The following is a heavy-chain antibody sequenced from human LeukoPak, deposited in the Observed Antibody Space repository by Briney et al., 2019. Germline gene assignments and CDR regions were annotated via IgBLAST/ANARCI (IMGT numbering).Heavy chain of an antibody. D-gene: IGHD5-24*01. V-gene: IGHV4-61*10. CDR1: GASLSSGSDY. Sequence: SETLSLTCTVSGASLSSGSDYWTWIRQPAGEGLEWIGQIYSSGSTNYNPSLKSRLTISVDTSKNQFSLKLSSVTAADTAVYYCARVYNGYNLYYYYYYMDVWGKGTTVTVSS. CDR2: IYSSGST. CDR3: ARVYNGYNLYYYYYYMDV. J-gene: IGHJ6*03.